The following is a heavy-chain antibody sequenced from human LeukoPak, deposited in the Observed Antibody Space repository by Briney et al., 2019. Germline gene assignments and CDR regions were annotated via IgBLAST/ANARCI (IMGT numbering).Heavy chain of an antibody. J-gene: IGHJ4*02. V-gene: IGHV3-21*01. CDR2: ITSSSSYI. CDR3: ARDLAYGDGRY. CDR1: GFTFSIHS. Sequence: PGGSLRLSCAASGFTFSIHSMNWVRQAPRKGLEWVSSITSSSSYIYYADSVMGRFTISRDDAKNSLYLQMDSLRAEDTAVYYCARDLAYGDGRYWGQGTLVTVSS. D-gene: IGHD4-17*01.